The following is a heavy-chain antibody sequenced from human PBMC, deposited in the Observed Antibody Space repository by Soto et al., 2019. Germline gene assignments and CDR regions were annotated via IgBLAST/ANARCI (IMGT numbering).Heavy chain of an antibody. CDR3: ARRTFGSARSFDI. D-gene: IGHD6-25*01. V-gene: IGHV3-23*01. CDR2: ISDSGSLT. J-gene: IGHJ3*02. CDR1: GFAFSSHP. Sequence: VQLLESGGDLVHPGASLRLSCAASGFAFSSHPMSWVRQAPEKGLEWVAGISDSGSLTYNADSVRGRFTISRDNSKNTLYLQMSSLRAEDTAVYYCARRTFGSARSFDIWGQGTMVTVSS.